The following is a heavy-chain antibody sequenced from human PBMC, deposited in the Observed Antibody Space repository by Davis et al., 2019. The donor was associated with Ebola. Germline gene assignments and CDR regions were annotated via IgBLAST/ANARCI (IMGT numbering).Heavy chain of an antibody. V-gene: IGHV3-48*01. J-gene: IGHJ4*01. D-gene: IGHD2-2*01. Sequence: GESLKISCAASGFTFSSYSMNWVRQAPGKGLEWVSYISSSSSTIYYADSVKGRFTISRDNSKNTLYLEMNSLRTEDAAVYYCAVSSTYFDYWGHGTLVTVSS. CDR2: ISSSSSTI. CDR3: AVSSTYFDY. CDR1: GFTFSSYS.